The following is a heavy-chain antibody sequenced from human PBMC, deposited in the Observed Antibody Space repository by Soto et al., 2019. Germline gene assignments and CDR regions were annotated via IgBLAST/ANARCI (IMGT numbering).Heavy chain of an antibody. CDR2: ISGGGRPI. CDR1: GFTFSTFS. Sequence: VQLVESGGGSVQPGGSLRLSCAASGFTFSTFSMNWVRQAPGRGLEWISSISGGGRPISYADSVKGRFTISRDNAKNSLYLQMDSLTDEDTAVYYCARDLGWAFDSWGQGTMVTVSS. CDR3: ARDLGWAFDS. V-gene: IGHV3-48*02. J-gene: IGHJ4*02. D-gene: IGHD6-19*01.